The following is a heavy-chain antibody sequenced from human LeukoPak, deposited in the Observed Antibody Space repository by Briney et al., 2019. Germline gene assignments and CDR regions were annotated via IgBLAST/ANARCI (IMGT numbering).Heavy chain of an antibody. CDR1: GFTFSSYA. J-gene: IGHJ5*02. CDR3: AKGSGINHYHWIDP. D-gene: IGHD1-14*01. CDR2: ITGSGVGT. Sequence: SGRSLRLSCASSGFTFSSYAMSWVRQAPGKVLEWVSAITGSGVGTYYADSVKGRFTISRDNSKNTLYLQLNGLRAEDTALYYCAKGSGINHYHWIDPWGQGTLVTVSS. V-gene: IGHV3-23*01.